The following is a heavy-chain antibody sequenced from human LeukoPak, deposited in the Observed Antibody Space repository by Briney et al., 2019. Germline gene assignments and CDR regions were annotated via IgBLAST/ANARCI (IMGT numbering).Heavy chain of an antibody. CDR3: ASRKLGNDY. Sequence: SETLSLTCTISGGSVGDYYWSWIRQSPGKGLEWIGYIYHTGSTSYSPSLKSRVTISADTSQNQFSLKLSSVTAADTAVYYCASRKLGNDYWGQGTLVTVSS. J-gene: IGHJ4*02. D-gene: IGHD7-27*01. CDR2: IYHTGST. V-gene: IGHV4-59*02. CDR1: GGSVGDYY.